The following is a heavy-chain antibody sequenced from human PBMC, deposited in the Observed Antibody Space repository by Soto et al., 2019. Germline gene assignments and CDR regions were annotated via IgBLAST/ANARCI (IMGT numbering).Heavy chain of an antibody. Sequence: ASVKVSCKASGYTFTSYAMHWVRQAPGQRLEWMGWINAGNGNTKYSQKFQGRVTITRDTSASTAYMELSSLRSEDTAVYYCARQGELWDYYYYYYMDVWGKGTTVTVSS. CDR2: INAGNGNT. CDR3: ARQGELWDYYYYYYMDV. D-gene: IGHD3-16*01. V-gene: IGHV1-3*01. J-gene: IGHJ6*03. CDR1: GYTFTSYA.